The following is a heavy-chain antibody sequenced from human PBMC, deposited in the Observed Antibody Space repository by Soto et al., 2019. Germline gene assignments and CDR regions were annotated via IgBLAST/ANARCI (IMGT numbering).Heavy chain of an antibody. CDR2: VYYSGST. CDR1: GGSISSGGYY. Sequence: QVQLQESGPGLVKPSQTLSLTCTVSGGSISSGGYYWSWIRQHPGKGLEWIGYVYYSGSTYYNPSLRSPVTISVDTSKNQFSLKLSSVTAADTAVYYCARGGLGYCSGGSCSSAGLSRYYYGMDVWGQGTTVTVSS. D-gene: IGHD2-15*01. J-gene: IGHJ6*02. CDR3: ARGGLGYCSGGSCSSAGLSRYYYGMDV. V-gene: IGHV4-31*01.